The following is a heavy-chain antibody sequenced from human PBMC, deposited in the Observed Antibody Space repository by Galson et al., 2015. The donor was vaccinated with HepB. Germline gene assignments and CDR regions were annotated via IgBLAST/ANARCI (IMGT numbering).Heavy chain of an antibody. J-gene: IGHJ3*02. CDR1: GGSFSGYY. CDR3: ARSSSWGPLNAFDI. CDR2: INHSGST. V-gene: IGHV4-34*01. Sequence: LSLTCAVYGGSFSGYYWSWIRQPPGKGLEWIGEINHSGSTNYNPSLKSRVTISVDTSKNQFSLKLSSVTAADTAVYYCARSSSWGPLNAFDIWGQGTMVSV. D-gene: IGHD6-13*01.